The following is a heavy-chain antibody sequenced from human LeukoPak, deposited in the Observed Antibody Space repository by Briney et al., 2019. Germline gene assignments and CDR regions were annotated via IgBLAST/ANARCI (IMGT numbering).Heavy chain of an antibody. D-gene: IGHD2-15*01. CDR1: GFTFDDYA. J-gene: IGHJ6*03. CDR2: ISYDGANK. CDR3: AKGHRPCTAGFCYSYYYYYYMDV. Sequence: GRSLRLSCAASGFTFDDYAMHWVRQAPGKGLDWVAVISYDGANKFYSDSVRGRFTISRDSSKNTLYLQMNSLRPEDTAVYYCAKGHRPCTAGFCYSYYYYYYMDVWGSGTTVTVSS. V-gene: IGHV3-30*18.